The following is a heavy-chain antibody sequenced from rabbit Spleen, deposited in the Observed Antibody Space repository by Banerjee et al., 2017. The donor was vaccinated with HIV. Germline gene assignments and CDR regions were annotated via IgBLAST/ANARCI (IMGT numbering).Heavy chain of an antibody. CDR3: ARNGGMLDYNL. Sequence: QSLEESGGDLVKPGASLTLTCTASGFSFSSVFWMCWVRQAPGKGLEWIACIYAGTNGGTYYASRAKGRFTISRTSSTTVTLQMTSLTVADTATYFCARNGGMLDYNLWGPGTLVTVS. D-gene: IGHD4-2*01. CDR1: GFSFSSVFW. CDR2: IYAGTNGGT. J-gene: IGHJ6*01. V-gene: IGHV1S40*01.